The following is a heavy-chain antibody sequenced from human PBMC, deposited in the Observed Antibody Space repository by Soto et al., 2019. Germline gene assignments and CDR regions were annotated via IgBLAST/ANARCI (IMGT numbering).Heavy chain of an antibody. V-gene: IGHV3-30-3*01. J-gene: IGHJ4*02. CDR1: GSTLISLA. CDR3: ARGGAWTPEGLGY. Sequence: QVQLVESGGGVFKPGRSLSPPFPASGSTLISLARNWVARAPAKGWGWWAVISFDVANYYYAESVKGRFTISRDNSKNTLYLQMNSLRNEDTAVYYCARGGAWTPEGLGYWGQGTLVTVSS. D-gene: IGHD2-15*01. CDR2: ISFDVANY.